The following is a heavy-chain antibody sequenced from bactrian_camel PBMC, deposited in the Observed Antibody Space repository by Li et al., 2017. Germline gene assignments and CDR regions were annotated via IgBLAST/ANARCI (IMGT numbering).Heavy chain of an antibody. J-gene: IGHJ4*01. CDR2: INSRTDGTT. D-gene: IGHD4*01. V-gene: IGHV3S42*01. Sequence: VQLVESGGGLVQPGGSLNLSCAASGFGFSYYAMSWVRQAPGKGLEWISGINSRTDGTTVYAESVKGRFTISIDNSKNTLYLQMNSLKTEDTAVYYCATDFSYSDYTPFAYWGQGTQVTVS. CDR1: GFGFSYYA. CDR3: ATDFSYSDYTPFAY.